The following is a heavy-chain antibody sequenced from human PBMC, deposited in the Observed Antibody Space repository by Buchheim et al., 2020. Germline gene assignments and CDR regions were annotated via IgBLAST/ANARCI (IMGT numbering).Heavy chain of an antibody. CDR3: ARRTAEVIAAAGIFDYYYGMDV. J-gene: IGHJ6*02. CDR2: IYPGDSDT. V-gene: IGHV5-51*01. D-gene: IGHD6-13*01. CDR1: GYSFTSYW. Sequence: EVQLVQSGAEVKKPGESLKISCKGSGYSFTSYWIGWVRQMPGKGLEWMGIIYPGDSDTRYSPSFQGQVTISADKSISTAYLQWSSLKASDTAMYYCARRTAEVIAAAGIFDYYYGMDVWGQGTT.